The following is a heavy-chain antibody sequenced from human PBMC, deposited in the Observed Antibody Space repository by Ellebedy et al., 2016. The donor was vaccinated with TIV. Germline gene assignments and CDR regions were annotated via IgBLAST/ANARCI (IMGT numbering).Heavy chain of an antibody. V-gene: IGHV3-33*01. CDR2: IWSHGEEA. J-gene: IGHJ4*02. D-gene: IGHD5-24*01. Sequence: PGGSLRLSCEASGFSFSTYGMHWVRQAPGKGLEWVAVIWSHGEEALYADSVKGRFTISRDNTRNTLYLHMTSLRAEDTAVYYCSRDGRESYNSFDYWGQGTLVTVSS. CDR1: GFSFSTYG. CDR3: SRDGRESYNSFDY.